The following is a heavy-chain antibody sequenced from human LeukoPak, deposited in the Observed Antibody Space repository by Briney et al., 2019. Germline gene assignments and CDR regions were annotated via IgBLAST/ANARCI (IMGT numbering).Heavy chain of an antibody. V-gene: IGHV3-23*01. J-gene: IGHJ6*03. Sequence: PGGSLRLSCAASGFTFSSYAMSWVRQAPGKGLEWVSAISGSGGSTYYADSVKGRFTISRDNSKNTLYLQMTSLRAEDTAVYYCAKVGLVGAPTYYYYYLDVWGKGTTVTVSS. CDR1: GFTFSSYA. CDR2: ISGSGGST. CDR3: AKVGLVGAPTYYYYYLDV. D-gene: IGHD1-26*01.